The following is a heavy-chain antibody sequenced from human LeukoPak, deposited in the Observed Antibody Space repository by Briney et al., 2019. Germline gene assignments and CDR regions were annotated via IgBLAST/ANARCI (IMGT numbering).Heavy chain of an antibody. V-gene: IGHV3-30-3*01. J-gene: IGHJ4*01. CDR1: GFTFNSYA. CDR3: ARDRRYCSGGSCYFDYFIDY. D-gene: IGHD2-15*01. CDR2: ISYDGSIN. Sequence: GGSLRLSCAASGFTFNSYAVHWVRQAPGKGLEWVAVISYDGSINFYAASVKGRFTISRDNSKNTLYLQMNSLRAEDTALYFCARDRRYCSGGSCYFDYFIDYWGQGTPLTVSS.